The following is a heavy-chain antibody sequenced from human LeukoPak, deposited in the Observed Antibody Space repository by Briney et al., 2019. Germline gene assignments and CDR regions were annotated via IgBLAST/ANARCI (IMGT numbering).Heavy chain of an antibody. V-gene: IGHV3-33*08. CDR1: GFTFSNAW. CDR3: ASVGYGMDV. CDR2: IWYDGSNK. J-gene: IGHJ6*04. Sequence: GGSLRLSCAASGFTFSNAWMSWVRQAPGKGLEWVAVIWYDGSNKYYADSVKGRFTISRDNSKNTLYLQMNSLRAEDTAVYYCASVGYGMDVWGKGTTVTVSS.